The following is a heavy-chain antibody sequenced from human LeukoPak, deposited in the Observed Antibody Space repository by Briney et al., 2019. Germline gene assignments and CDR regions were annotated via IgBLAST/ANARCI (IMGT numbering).Heavy chain of an antibody. CDR1: GYTFTSYD. J-gene: IGHJ5*02. D-gene: IGHD3-16*01. Sequence: ASVKVSCKASGYTFTSYDINWVRQATGQGLEWMGWMNPNSGNTGYAQKFQGRVTMTRDTSISTAYMELSSLRSEGTAVYYCARMTTLNWFDPWGQGTLVTVSS. CDR2: MNPNSGNT. V-gene: IGHV1-8*01. CDR3: ARMTTLNWFDP.